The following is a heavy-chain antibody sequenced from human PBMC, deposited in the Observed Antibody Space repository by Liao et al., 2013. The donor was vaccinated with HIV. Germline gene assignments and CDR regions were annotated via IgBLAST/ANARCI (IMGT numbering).Heavy chain of an antibody. CDR3: ARERAPYYNFYMDV. J-gene: IGHJ6*03. CDR1: GTSIRRGTYW. V-gene: IGHV4-61*02. CDR2: ILTDGDT. Sequence: QVQLREAGPGLVKTSQTLSLTCSVSGTSIRRGTYWWSWVRQPAGKGLEWVGRILTDGDTDYNPSLKSRVSISLDTSRHQFSLRLTSVTAADSGVYYCARERAPYYNFYMDVWGKGTTVTVSS.